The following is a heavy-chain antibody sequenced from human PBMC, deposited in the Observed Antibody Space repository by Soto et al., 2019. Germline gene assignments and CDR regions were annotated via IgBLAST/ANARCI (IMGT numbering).Heavy chain of an antibody. V-gene: IGHV4-4*02. CDR2: IYHSGST. Sequence: QVQLQESGPRLVKPSGTLSLTCAVSGGSISSSNWWSWVRQPPGKGLEWIGEIYHSGSTNDNPSPXGXVXXSVDKSKNQFSLKVSSATAADTAVYSCARAAMGGSSWPFDYWGQGTLVTVSS. CDR3: ARAAMGGSSWPFDY. J-gene: IGHJ4*02. CDR1: GGSISSSNW. D-gene: IGHD6-13*01.